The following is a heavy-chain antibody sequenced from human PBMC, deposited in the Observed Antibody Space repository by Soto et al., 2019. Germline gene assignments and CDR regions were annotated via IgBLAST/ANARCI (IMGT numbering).Heavy chain of an antibody. CDR2: IYYGGNT. CDR1: GGSISNGDYY. Sequence: QVQLQESGPGLVKPSETLSLTCNVFGGSISNGDYYWSWIRQPPGKGLQYIGYIYYGGNTNYNPSIKTRLTMSIDRSANHFSMTLTSVTAAYTAVYYCARVSGHSYYGVDVWGQGTTVIVSS. J-gene: IGHJ6*02. CDR3: ARVSGHSYYGVDV. V-gene: IGHV4-30-4*01.